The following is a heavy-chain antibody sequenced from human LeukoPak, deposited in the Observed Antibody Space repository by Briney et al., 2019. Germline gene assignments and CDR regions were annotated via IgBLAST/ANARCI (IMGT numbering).Heavy chain of an antibody. Sequence: GGSLRLSCAASGFTFSSYSMNWVRQAPGRGLEWVSYISSSSSTIYYADSVKGRFTISRDNAKNSLYLQMNSLRAEDTAVYYCAREPPPCYDFWSAHQAYGMDVWGQGTTVTVSS. CDR1: GFTFSSYS. D-gene: IGHD3-3*01. J-gene: IGHJ6*02. CDR2: ISSSSSTI. V-gene: IGHV3-48*01. CDR3: AREPPPCYDFWSAHQAYGMDV.